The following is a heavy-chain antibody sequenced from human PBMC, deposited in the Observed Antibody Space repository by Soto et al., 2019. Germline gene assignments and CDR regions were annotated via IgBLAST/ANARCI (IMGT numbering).Heavy chain of an antibody. J-gene: IGHJ3*02. CDR2: ISGSGGST. D-gene: IGHD6-13*01. V-gene: IGHV3-23*01. CDR3: AKDRDLGYSSSPDAFDI. CDR1: GFTFSSYA. Sequence: EVQLLESGGGLVQPGGSLRLSCAASGFTFSSYAMSWVRQAPGKGLEWVSAISGSGGSTYYADSVKGRFTISRDNSKNTLYLQMNSPRAEDTAVYYCAKDRDLGYSSSPDAFDIWGQGTMVTVSS.